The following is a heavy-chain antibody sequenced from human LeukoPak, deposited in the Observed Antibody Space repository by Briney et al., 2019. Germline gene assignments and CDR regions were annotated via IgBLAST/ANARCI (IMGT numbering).Heavy chain of an antibody. J-gene: IGHJ4*02. CDR3: VKEVVATIPPL. CDR1: GFTFSSYG. V-gene: IGHV3-30*02. D-gene: IGHD5-12*01. Sequence: GGSLRLSCAASGFTFSSYGMHWVRQAPGKGLEWVAFIRYDRSNKYYADSVKGRFTISRDNSKNTLFLQMNSLRAEDTAVYYCVKEVVATIPPLWGQGTLVTVSS. CDR2: IRYDRSNK.